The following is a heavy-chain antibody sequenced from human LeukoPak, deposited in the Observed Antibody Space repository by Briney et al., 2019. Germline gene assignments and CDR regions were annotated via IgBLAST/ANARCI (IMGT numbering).Heavy chain of an antibody. J-gene: IGHJ4*02. Sequence: PSETLSLTCAVYGRSFSGYYWSWIRQPPGKGLEWIGEINHGGSTNYNPSLKSRVTISVDTSKNQFSLKLSSVTAADTAVYYCARVNPHIVVVTAIFDYWGQGTLVTVSS. D-gene: IGHD2-21*02. CDR1: GRSFSGYY. CDR3: ARVNPHIVVVTAIFDY. V-gene: IGHV4-34*01. CDR2: INHGGST.